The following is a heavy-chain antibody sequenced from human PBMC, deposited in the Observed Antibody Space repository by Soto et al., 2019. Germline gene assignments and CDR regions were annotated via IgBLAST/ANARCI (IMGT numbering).Heavy chain of an antibody. CDR2: IYYSGST. V-gene: IGHV4-39*01. Sequence: SETLSLTCTVSGCSIGSSSYYWCWILQSPGKGLEWIGSIYYSGSTYYNPSLKSRVTISADTSKNQFSLKLSSVTAADTAVYYCGRHSTVTTGYLHYCGQGTLVTVSS. J-gene: IGHJ1*01. D-gene: IGHD4-17*01. CDR1: GCSIGSSSYY. CDR3: GRHSTVTTGYLHY.